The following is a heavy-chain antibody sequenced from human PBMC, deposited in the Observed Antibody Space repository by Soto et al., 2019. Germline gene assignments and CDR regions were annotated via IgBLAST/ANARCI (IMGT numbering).Heavy chain of an antibody. J-gene: IGHJ4*02. CDR1: GFIFSNVG. V-gene: IGHV3-33*01. CDR3: ARGLRSVLDY. CDR2: ISSDEKIK. Sequence: QVQLVESGGGVVQPGGSLRLSCVASGFIFSNVGMHWVRQAPGKGLEWVAVISSDEKIKQYADSVRGRFAISRDNSKNRLYLQMTSLRAEDTAIYYCARGLRSVLDYWGQGALVTVSS.